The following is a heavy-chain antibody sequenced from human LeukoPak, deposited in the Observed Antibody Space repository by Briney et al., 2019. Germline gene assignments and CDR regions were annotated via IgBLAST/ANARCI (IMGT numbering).Heavy chain of an antibody. J-gene: IGHJ3*02. CDR3: AKAGTWILTLDAFDI. Sequence: QSGGSLRLSCAASGFTFRNYGMHWVRQAPGKGLEWVAVISYDGSIKYYADSVKGRFTISRDNSKNTLYLQMNSLTTEDTAVYHCAKAGTWILTLDAFDIWGQGTMVTVSS. V-gene: IGHV3-30*18. CDR1: GFTFRNYG. CDR2: ISYDGSIK. D-gene: IGHD5-18*01.